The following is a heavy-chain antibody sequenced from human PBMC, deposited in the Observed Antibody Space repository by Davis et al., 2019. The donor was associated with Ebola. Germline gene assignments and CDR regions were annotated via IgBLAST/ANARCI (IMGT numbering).Heavy chain of an antibody. D-gene: IGHD2-8*01. CDR2: IWYDGSNK. CDR1: GFTFSSYG. V-gene: IGHV3-33*01. J-gene: IGHJ4*02. Sequence: GGSLRLSCAASGFTFSSYGMHWVRQAPGKGLEWVAVIWYDGSNKYYADSVKGRFTISRDNSKNTLYLQMNSLRAEDTAVYYCAREMYALSGGFDYWGQGTLVTVSS. CDR3: AREMYALSGGFDY.